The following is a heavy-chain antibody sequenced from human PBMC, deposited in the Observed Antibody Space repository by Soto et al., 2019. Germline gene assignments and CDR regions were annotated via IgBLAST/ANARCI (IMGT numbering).Heavy chain of an antibody. CDR3: ARARLSNGDPNIYFFCGLDV. Sequence: QVQLVQSGAEVKRPGSSVKVSCKASGDMFRNSAFTWVRQAPGQGLAWMGVIIPLFRKTDVAQKFQGRVNLTADESTSSLYMEVSSLTSEDTAVYYCARARLSNGDPNIYFFCGLDVWGQGTTITVSS. CDR1: GDMFRNSA. V-gene: IGHV1-69*01. J-gene: IGHJ6*02. CDR2: IIPLFRKT. D-gene: IGHD3-10*01.